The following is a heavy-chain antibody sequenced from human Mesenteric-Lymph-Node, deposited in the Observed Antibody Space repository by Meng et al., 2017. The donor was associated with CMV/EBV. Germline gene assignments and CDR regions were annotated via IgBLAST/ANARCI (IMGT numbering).Heavy chain of an antibody. CDR1: GYTFTSYD. V-gene: IGHV1-8*03. Sequence: ASVKVSCKASGYTFTSYDINWVRQATGQGLEWMGWMNPNSGNTGYAPKFQGRVTITRNTSISTAYMELSSLRSEDTAVYYCARGVRGTTKLREVSLKRKQYYFDYWGQGTLVTVSS. D-gene: IGHD1-7*01. CDR2: MNPNSGNT. CDR3: ARGVRGTTKLREVSLKRKQYYFDY. J-gene: IGHJ4*02.